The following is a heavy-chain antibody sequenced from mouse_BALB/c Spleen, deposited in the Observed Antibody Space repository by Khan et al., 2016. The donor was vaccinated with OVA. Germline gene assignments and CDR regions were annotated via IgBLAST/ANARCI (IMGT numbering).Heavy chain of an antibody. CDR2: IYPFNDDT. Sequence: MQLEESGPELVKPGASVKMSCKASGFTFTSYVMHWVKQKPGLGLEWIGYIYPFNDDTKYNEKFKGKATLTSDKSSSTAYMELSSLTSEDSAGYYCAPVGNYYVSFAYWGQGTLVTVSA. CDR1: GFTFTSYV. D-gene: IGHD1-1*01. V-gene: IGHV1S136*01. J-gene: IGHJ3*01. CDR3: APVGNYYVSFAY.